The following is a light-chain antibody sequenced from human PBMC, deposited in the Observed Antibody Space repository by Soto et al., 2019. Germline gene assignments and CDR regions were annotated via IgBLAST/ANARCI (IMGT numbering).Light chain of an antibody. CDR1: SSDVGSYNY. J-gene: IGLJ2*01. CDR3: SSYTSSSTLL. V-gene: IGLV2-14*01. Sequence: QSALTQPASVSGSPVQSITISCSGTSSDVGSYNYVSWYQQHPDRAPKLMIYDVSNRPSGVSNRFSGSKSGNTASLTISGLQAEDEADYSCSSYTSSSTLLFGGGTKLTVL. CDR2: DVS.